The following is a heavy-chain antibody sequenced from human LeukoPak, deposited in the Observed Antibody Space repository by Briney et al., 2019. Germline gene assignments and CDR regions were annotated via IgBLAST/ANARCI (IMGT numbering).Heavy chain of an antibody. CDR3: ARVGDGYNLDY. Sequence: AETLSLTCTVSGGSFSSSSYYWVRLRQPPGTALESIGSIYYSESTYYNPHLKRRATISVDTPHAQFPLPLSPVTAPDTAVYYCARVGDGYNLDYWGQGTLVTVSS. J-gene: IGHJ4*02. CDR1: GGSFSSSSYY. V-gene: IGHV4-39*01. CDR2: IYYSEST. D-gene: IGHD5-24*01.